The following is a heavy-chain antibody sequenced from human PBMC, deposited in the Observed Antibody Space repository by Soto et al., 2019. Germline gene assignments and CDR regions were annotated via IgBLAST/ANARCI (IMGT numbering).Heavy chain of an antibody. D-gene: IGHD3-9*01. CDR3: ARGDYDILTGYSTPWYFDY. V-gene: IGHV3-33*08. CDR1: GFTFSSYA. J-gene: IGHJ4*02. CDR2: IWYDGSSK. Sequence: GGSLRLSCAASGFTFSSYAMNWVRQAPGKGLEWVAVIWYDGSSKYYADSVKGRFTISRDNSKNTLYLQMNSLRAEDTAVYYCARGDYDILTGYSTPWYFDYWGQGTLVTVS.